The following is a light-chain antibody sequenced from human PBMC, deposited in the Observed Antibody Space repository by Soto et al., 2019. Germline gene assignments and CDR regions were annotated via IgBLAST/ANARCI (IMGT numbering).Light chain of an antibody. J-gene: IGKJ2*01. CDR3: QQSYSTLLYT. V-gene: IGKV1-39*01. CDR1: QSISSY. CDR2: AAS. Sequence: DIQMTQSPSSLSASVGDRVTITCRASQSISSYLNWYQQKPGKAPKLLIYAASSLQSGVPSRFSGSRSETDFTLTISSLQPEDFATYYCQQSYSTLLYTFGQGTKLEIK.